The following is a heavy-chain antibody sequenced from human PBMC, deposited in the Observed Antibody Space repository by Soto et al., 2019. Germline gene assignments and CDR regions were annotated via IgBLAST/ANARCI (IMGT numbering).Heavy chain of an antibody. J-gene: IGHJ4*02. CDR3: VRDISPNNFASGSYTF. D-gene: IGHD3-10*01. V-gene: IGHV3-11*06. CDR1: GFPFSDYY. CDR2: ISSSGTYT. Sequence: QVQLVESGGGLVKPGGSLRLSCAASGFPFSDYYMTWIRQAPGKGLDWVSYISSSGTYTHFADSVKGRFTISRDNAKNSLYLQMNSLRPEDTAVYYCVRDISPNNFASGSYTFWGQGSLVTVSS.